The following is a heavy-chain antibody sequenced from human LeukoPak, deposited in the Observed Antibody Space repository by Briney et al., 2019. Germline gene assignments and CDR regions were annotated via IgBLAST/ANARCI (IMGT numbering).Heavy chain of an antibody. D-gene: IGHD6-13*01. Sequence: ASVKVSCKASGGTFSSYAISWVRQAPGQGLEWMGGIIPIFGTANYAQKFQGRVTITTDESTSTAYMELSSLRSEDTAVYYCARVGQQLVQEYFDYWGQGTLVTVSS. CDR1: GGTFSSYA. CDR2: IIPIFGTA. J-gene: IGHJ4*02. V-gene: IGHV1-69*05. CDR3: ARVGQQLVQEYFDY.